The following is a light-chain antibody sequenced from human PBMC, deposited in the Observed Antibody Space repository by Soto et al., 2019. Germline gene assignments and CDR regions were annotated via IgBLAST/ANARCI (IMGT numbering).Light chain of an antibody. V-gene: IGKV1-5*01. CDR2: DAS. Sequence: DFQMTQSQSTLSASVGDTVTITCRASQNIRSRLAWFQQKPGKAPKLLIYDASSLESGVPSRFSGSGSGAEFTLTISSLQPDDFATYYCQQYNSYPWTFGQGTKVDIK. CDR3: QQYNSYPWT. J-gene: IGKJ1*01. CDR1: QNIRSR.